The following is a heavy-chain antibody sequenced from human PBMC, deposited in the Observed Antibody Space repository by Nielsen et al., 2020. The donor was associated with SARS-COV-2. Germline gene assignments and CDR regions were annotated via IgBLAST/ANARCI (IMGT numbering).Heavy chain of an antibody. D-gene: IGHD3-16*01. J-gene: IGHJ1*01. Sequence: GGSLRLSCAASGFTFSSYAMSWVRQAPGKGLEWVSSISGSSAFIYYADSVKGRFTVSRDNAKTSLILQMNSLRADDTAVYYCVRDIGALPGYWGPGTRVNVSS. CDR1: GFTFSSYA. V-gene: IGHV3-21*06. CDR2: ISGSSAFI. CDR3: VRDIGALPGY.